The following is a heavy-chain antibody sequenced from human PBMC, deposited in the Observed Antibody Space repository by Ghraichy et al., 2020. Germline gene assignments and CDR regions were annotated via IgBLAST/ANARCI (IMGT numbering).Heavy chain of an antibody. Sequence: GGSLRLSCAASGFTFSDYYMSWIRQAPGKGLEWVSSISSSVVSYITSSDSTIYYVDSVKGRFTISRDNAKTSLYLQMNSLRVEDTAVYYCARGEYYYDSSGYLHYFDHWGQGTLVTVSS. CDR1: GFTFSDYY. CDR3: ARGEYYYDSSGYLHYFDH. J-gene: IGHJ4*02. D-gene: IGHD3-22*01. V-gene: IGHV3-11*01. CDR2: ISSSVVSYITSSDSTI.